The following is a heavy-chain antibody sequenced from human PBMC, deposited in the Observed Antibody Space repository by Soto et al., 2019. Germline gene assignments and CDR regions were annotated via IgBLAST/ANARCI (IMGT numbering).Heavy chain of an antibody. J-gene: IGHJ6*02. D-gene: IGHD3-10*01. CDR2: MNPNSGNT. Sequence: QVQLVQSGAEVKKPGASVKVSCKASGYTFTSYDINWVRQATGQGLEWMGWMNPNSGNTGYAQKFQGRVPMARNTSKSTAYEELSRLRSADTAVYYLAREGRYDGSGTTESYYYYYGRDVWGQGTTVTVSS. CDR1: GYTFTSYD. CDR3: AREGRYDGSGTTESYYYYYGRDV. V-gene: IGHV1-8*01.